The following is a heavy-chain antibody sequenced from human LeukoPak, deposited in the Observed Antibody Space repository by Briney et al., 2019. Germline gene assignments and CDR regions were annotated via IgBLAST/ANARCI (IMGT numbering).Heavy chain of an antibody. V-gene: IGHV3-74*01. CDR1: GFTFSTYR. J-gene: IGHJ1*01. D-gene: IGHD3-22*01. CDR3: ARAPSEIGGYYPEYFRH. CDR2: IKSDGST. Sequence: GGSLSLSCAASGFTFSTYRIHWVRQAPGKGQVRDSRIKSDGSTNYADSVKGRFTISRDNANNTLSLQMNSLRPEDTGVYYCARAPSEIGGYYPEYFRHWGQGTLVTVSS.